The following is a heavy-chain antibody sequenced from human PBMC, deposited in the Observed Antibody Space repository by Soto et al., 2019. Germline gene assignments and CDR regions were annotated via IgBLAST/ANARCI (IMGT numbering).Heavy chain of an antibody. CDR3: ARARDSGYWYFDL. CDR1: GFTFSSYS. CDR2: ISSSSSYI. D-gene: IGHD4-17*01. V-gene: IGHV3-21*01. Sequence: EVQLAESGGGLAKPGGSLRLSCAASGFTFSSYSMNWVRQAPGKALEWVSSISSSSSYIYYADSVKGRFTISRDNGKNSLYPQMNSLRAEDTAVYYCARARDSGYWYFDLWGRGSLVTVSS. J-gene: IGHJ2*01.